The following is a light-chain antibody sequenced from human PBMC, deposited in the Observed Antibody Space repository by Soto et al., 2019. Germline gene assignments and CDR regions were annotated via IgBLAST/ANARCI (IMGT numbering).Light chain of an antibody. Sequence: EIVMTQSPATLSVSPGDRATLSCRASQSVSTNLAWYQQKPGQAPRLLIYDASNRATGIPARFSGSGSGTDFTLTISSLEPEDFAVYYCQQRNNWPPVTFGGGTKVDIK. J-gene: IGKJ4*01. CDR1: QSVSTN. V-gene: IGKV3-11*01. CDR3: QQRNNWPPVT. CDR2: DAS.